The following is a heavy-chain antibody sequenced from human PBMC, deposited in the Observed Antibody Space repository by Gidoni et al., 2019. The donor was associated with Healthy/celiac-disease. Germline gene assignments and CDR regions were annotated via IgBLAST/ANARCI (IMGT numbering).Heavy chain of an antibody. Sequence: EVQLVESGGGLVKPGGSLKLSCAAYGFIFSIAWMSWARPAPGKGLEWVGRIKSKTDGRTTDYAAHVKGRFTISRDDSKNTLYLQMNSLKTEDTAVYYCTTDFPIVVVPAAIPYYGMDVWGQGTTVTVSS. CDR1: GFIFSIAW. CDR2: IKSKTDGRTT. V-gene: IGHV3-15*01. D-gene: IGHD2-2*01. J-gene: IGHJ6*02. CDR3: TTDFPIVVVPAAIPYYGMDV.